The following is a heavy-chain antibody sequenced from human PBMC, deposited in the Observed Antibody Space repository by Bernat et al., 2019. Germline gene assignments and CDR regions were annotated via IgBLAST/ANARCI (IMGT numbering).Heavy chain of an antibody. CDR3: ARDGVYSSSSADY. V-gene: IGHV3-21*01. J-gene: IGHJ4*02. Sequence: VHLVESEGGVVQPGRSLRLSCAASGFTFSSYSMNWVRQAPGKGLEWVSSISSSSSYIYYADSVKGRFTISRDNAKNSLYLQMNSLRAEDTAVYYCARDGVYSSSSADYWGQGTLVTVSS. CDR2: ISSSSSYI. CDR1: GFTFSSYS. D-gene: IGHD6-6*01.